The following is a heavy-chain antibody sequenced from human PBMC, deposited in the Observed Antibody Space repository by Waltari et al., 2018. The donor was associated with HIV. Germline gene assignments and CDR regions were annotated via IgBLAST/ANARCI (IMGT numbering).Heavy chain of an antibody. CDR2: VAQSGKT. CDR1: GGSFANYY. V-gene: IGHV4-34*01. CDR3: ARERDYSGAWYSGYYFDS. Sequence: QVQLQQWGSGLLKSSETLSLTCAVYGGSFANYYWTWIRQSPGKGLEWIGEVAQSGKTKYNPSLKNRVIISLDTSKNQFSLNLISMTAADTGVYFCARERDYSGAWYSGYYFDSWGQGTLVTVSS. D-gene: IGHD1-26*01. J-gene: IGHJ4*02.